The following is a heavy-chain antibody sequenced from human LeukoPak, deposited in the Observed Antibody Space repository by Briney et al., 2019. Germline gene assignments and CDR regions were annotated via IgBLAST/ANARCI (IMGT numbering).Heavy chain of an antibody. V-gene: IGHV5-51*01. CDR2: IYPGDSNT. CDR1: GYSFTSYW. D-gene: IGHD1-26*01. Sequence: GESLKISCKGSGYSFTSYWIGWVRQTPGKGLEWMGIIYPGDSNTRYSPSFQGQVTISVDKSISTAYLQWSSPKASDTAMYYCARPKSGSYAPGAFDIWGQGTMVTVSS. J-gene: IGHJ3*02. CDR3: ARPKSGSYAPGAFDI.